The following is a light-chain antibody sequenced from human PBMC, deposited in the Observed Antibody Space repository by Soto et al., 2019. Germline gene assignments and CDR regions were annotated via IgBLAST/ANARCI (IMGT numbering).Light chain of an antibody. Sequence: EIVLTQSPGTLSLSPGERATLSCRASQTIARRYLAWYQQQPGQAHRLLIYRTFARAPGIPDRFSGGGSGTDFTLTISRLEREDFAVYYCQQYDTSPPTFGQGTRLDIK. CDR2: RTF. CDR3: QQYDTSPPT. J-gene: IGKJ5*01. V-gene: IGKV3-20*01. CDR1: QTIARRY.